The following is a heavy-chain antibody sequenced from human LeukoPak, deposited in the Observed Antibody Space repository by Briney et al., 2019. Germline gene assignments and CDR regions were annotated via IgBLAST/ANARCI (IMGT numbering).Heavy chain of an antibody. J-gene: IGHJ6*03. CDR3: ARKRMATITLTVPLSRPKRGGYMDV. CDR2: ISHSDST. CDR1: GGSFSGYY. V-gene: IGHV4-34*01. D-gene: IGHD5-24*01. Sequence: SETLSLTCAVYGGSFSGYYWRWIRQPPGKGLEWIGRISHSDSTNYDPSLKSRVTLSVATSNNQFSLKLNSVTAADTAVYYRARKRMATITLTVPLSRPKRGGYMDVWGKGTTVTVSS.